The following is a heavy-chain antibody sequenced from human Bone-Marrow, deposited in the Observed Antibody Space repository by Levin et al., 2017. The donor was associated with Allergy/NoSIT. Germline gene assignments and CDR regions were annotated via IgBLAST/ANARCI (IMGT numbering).Heavy chain of an antibody. V-gene: IGHV1-3*01. CDR2: INAGNGNT. CDR1: GYTFTSYA. J-gene: IGHJ5*02. CDR3: ARASGGDYGSGSYYP. Sequence: GESLKISCKASGYTFTSYAMHWVRQAPGQRLEWMGWINAGNGNTKYSQKFQGRVTITRDTSASTAYMELSSLRSEDTAVYYCARASGGDYGSGSYYPWGQGTLVTVSS. D-gene: IGHD3-10*01.